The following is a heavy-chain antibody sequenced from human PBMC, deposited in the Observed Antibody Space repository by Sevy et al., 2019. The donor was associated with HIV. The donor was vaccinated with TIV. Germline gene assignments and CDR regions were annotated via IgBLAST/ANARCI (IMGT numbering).Heavy chain of an antibody. J-gene: IGHJ4*02. CDR1: GFSFSNYN. CDR3: AKWDADRRWYFDY. V-gene: IGHV3-21*06. Sequence: GGSLRLSCAASGFSFSNYNMNWVRQAPGKGLEWVSSITGSSDYIYYADSVKGRFTISRDNAKNSLYLRMHSLKTEDTAVYYCAKWDADRRWYFDYWGQGILVTVSS. D-gene: IGHD1-26*01. CDR2: ITGSSDYI.